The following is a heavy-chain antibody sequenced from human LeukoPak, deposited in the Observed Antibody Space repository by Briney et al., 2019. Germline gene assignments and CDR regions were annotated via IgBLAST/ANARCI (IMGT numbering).Heavy chain of an antibody. D-gene: IGHD2-15*01. CDR3: ARVRVVVAATFDFDY. V-gene: IGHV1-2*02. Sequence: ASVKVSCKASGYTFTGYDMHWVRQAPGQGLEWMGWINPNSGGTNYAQKFQGRVTMTRDTSISTAYMELSRLRSDDTAVYYCARVRVVVAATFDFDYWGQGTLVTVSS. CDR2: INPNSGGT. J-gene: IGHJ4*02. CDR1: GYTFTGYD.